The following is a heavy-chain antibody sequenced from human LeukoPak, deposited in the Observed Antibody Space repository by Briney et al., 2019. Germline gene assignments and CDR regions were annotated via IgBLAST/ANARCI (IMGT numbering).Heavy chain of an antibody. CDR2: ISGSGGST. V-gene: IGHV3-23*01. CDR1: GFTFSSYA. CDR3: ARDFYYGSGSPLHYFDY. J-gene: IGHJ4*02. D-gene: IGHD3-10*01. Sequence: AGESLRLSCAASGFTFSSYAMSWVRQAPGKGLEWVSAISGSGGSTYYADSVKGRFTISRDNSKNTLYLQMNSLRAEDTAVYYCARDFYYGSGSPLHYFDYWGQGTLVTVSS.